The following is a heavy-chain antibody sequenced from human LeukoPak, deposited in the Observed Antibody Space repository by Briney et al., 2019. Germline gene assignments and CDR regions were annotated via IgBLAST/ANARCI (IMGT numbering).Heavy chain of an antibody. Sequence: ASVKVSCKASGYTFTGYYMHWVRQTPGQGLEWMGCVDPNSGDTNYAQKFQGSVTMTRDTSISTAYMELNRLRSDDTAVYYCARVLEDYYDSSGYDLDYWGQGTLVTVSS. V-gene: IGHV1-2*02. CDR2: VDPNSGDT. D-gene: IGHD3-22*01. J-gene: IGHJ4*02. CDR3: ARVLEDYYDSSGYDLDY. CDR1: GYTFTGYY.